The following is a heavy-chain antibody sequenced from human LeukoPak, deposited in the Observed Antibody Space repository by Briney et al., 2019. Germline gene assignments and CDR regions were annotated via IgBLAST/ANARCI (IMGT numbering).Heavy chain of an antibody. V-gene: IGHV3-23*01. J-gene: IGHJ4*02. CDR3: AKDTYSTSPYYFDY. CDR2: ISSGGST. Sequence: GGLRLSCAAAGFTFNNYAMSWVRQAPGKGLKWVSGISSGGSTYYADSVKGRFTISRDNSKNTLYLQMNNLRAEDTAVYYCAKDTYSTSPYYFDYWGQGTLVTVSS. CDR1: GFTFNNYA. D-gene: IGHD1-26*01.